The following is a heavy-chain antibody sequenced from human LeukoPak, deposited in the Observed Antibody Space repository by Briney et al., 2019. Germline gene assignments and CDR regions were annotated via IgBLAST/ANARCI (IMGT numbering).Heavy chain of an antibody. Sequence: PGRSLRLSCAASGFTFSSYGMHWVRQAPGKGLEWVAVISYDGSNKYYADSVKGRFTISRDNSKNTLYLQMNSLRAEDTAVYYCAKGGATANYFDYWGQGTLVTVSS. V-gene: IGHV3-30*18. D-gene: IGHD1-26*01. CDR3: AKGGATANYFDY. CDR2: ISYDGSNK. J-gene: IGHJ4*02. CDR1: GFTFSSYG.